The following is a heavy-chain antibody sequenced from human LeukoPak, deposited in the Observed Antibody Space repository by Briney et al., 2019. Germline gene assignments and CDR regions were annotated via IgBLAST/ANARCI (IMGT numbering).Heavy chain of an antibody. CDR3: ARYYGSGSYPTYYFDY. V-gene: IGHV3-23*01. J-gene: IGHJ4*02. CDR1: GFTLSSYA. Sequence: GGSLRLSCAASGFTLSSYAMSWVRQAPGKGLEWVSAISGSGGSTYYADSVKGRFTISRDNPKNTLYLQMNSLRAEDTAVYYCARYYGSGSYPTYYFDYWGQGTLVTVSS. D-gene: IGHD3-10*01. CDR2: ISGSGGST.